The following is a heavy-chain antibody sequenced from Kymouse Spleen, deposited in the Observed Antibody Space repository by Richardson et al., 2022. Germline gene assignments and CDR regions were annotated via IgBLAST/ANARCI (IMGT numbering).Heavy chain of an antibody. CDR3: ARRGVGALYYYGMDV. D-gene: IGHD1-26*01. V-gene: IGHV3-66*03. Sequence: EVQLVESGGGLIQPGGSLRLSCAASGFTVSSNYMSWVRQAPGKGLEWVSVIYSCGSTYYADSVKGRFTISRDNSKNTLYLQMNSLRAEDTAVYYCARRGVGALYYYGMDVWGQGTTVTVSS. J-gene: IGHJ6*02. CDR1: GFTVSSNY. CDR2: IYSCGST.